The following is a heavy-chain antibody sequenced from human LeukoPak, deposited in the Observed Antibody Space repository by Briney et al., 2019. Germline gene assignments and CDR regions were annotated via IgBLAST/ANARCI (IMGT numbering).Heavy chain of an antibody. CDR2: IYSGGST. CDR1: GFTFSSYA. Sequence: GGSLRLSCAASGFTFSSYAMSWVRQASGKGLEWVSVIYSGGSTYYADSVKGRFTISRDNSKNTLYLQMNSLRAEDTAVYYCARSIDKGYCSGGSCLFLWGQGTLVTVSS. CDR3: ARSIDKGYCSGGSCLFL. J-gene: IGHJ4*02. D-gene: IGHD2-15*01. V-gene: IGHV3-53*01.